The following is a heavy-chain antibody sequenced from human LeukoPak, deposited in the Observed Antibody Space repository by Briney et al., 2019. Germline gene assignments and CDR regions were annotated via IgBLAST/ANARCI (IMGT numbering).Heavy chain of an antibody. CDR3: ARASAQWSDY. J-gene: IGHJ4*02. Sequence: ASVKVSCKASGYTFTTYGISWVRQAPGQGLEWMGWISGYNGNTNYAQKFRGRVTMTTDTSTSTAHMELRSLRSDDTAVYYCARASAQWSDYWGQGTLVTVSS. D-gene: IGHD2-15*01. CDR1: GYTFTTYG. CDR2: ISGYNGNT. V-gene: IGHV1-18*01.